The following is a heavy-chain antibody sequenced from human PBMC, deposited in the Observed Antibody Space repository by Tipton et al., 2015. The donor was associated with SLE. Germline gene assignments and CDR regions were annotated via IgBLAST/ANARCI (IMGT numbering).Heavy chain of an antibody. Sequence: TLSLTCTVSGGSISSGGYYLTWIRQHPGKGLEWIGYIYYTGTSNYNPSLKSRITMSVDTSMNQFSLKLSSVTAADTAVYYCAKDSSGYYHFDSWGPGTLVTVSS. CDR3: AKDSSGYYHFDS. CDR1: GGSISSGGYY. J-gene: IGHJ4*02. CDR2: IYYTGTS. D-gene: IGHD3-22*01. V-gene: IGHV4-31*03.